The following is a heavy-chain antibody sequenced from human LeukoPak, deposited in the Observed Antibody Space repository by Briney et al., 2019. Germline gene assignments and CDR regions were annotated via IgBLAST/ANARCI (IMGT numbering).Heavy chain of an antibody. Sequence: SVKVSCKASEGTFSSYAISWVRQAPGQGLEWMGRIIPIFGTANYAQKFQGRVTITTDESTSTAYMELSSLRSEDTAVYYCARDTPYCGGDCYFSWGQGTLVTVSS. CDR3: ARDTPYCGGDCYFS. D-gene: IGHD2-21*02. V-gene: IGHV1-69*05. CDR2: IIPIFGTA. CDR1: EGTFSSYA. J-gene: IGHJ5*02.